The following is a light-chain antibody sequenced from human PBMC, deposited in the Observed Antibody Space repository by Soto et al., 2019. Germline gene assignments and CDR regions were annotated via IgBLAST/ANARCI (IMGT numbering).Light chain of an antibody. J-gene: IGLJ3*02. CDR2: EVD. Sequence: QSALTQPASVSGSPGQSITISCTGTYTDVGGYNRVSWYQHHAGKGPKMLIFEVDNRPSGISDRFSGSKSGNTASLTISGLQGEDEADYYCCSYAGRNTWVFGGGTKLTVL. V-gene: IGLV2-14*01. CDR1: YTDVGGYNR. CDR3: CSYAGRNTWV.